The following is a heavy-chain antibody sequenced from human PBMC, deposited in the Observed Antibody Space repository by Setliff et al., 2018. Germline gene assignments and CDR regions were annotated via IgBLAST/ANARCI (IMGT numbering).Heavy chain of an antibody. CDR3: AREPNYYDSSGGFDY. CDR1: GGSISSSSYY. V-gene: IGHV4-39*07. Sequence: SETLSLTCTVSGGSISSSSYYWGWIRQPPGKRLEWIGSIYYSESTYYNPSLKSRVTISVDTSKNQFSLKLSSVTAADTAVYYCAREPNYYDSSGGFDYWGQGTLVTVSS. CDR2: IYYSEST. J-gene: IGHJ4*02. D-gene: IGHD3-22*01.